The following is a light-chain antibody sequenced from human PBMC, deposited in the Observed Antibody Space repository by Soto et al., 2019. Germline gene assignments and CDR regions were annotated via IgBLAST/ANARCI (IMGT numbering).Light chain of an antibody. Sequence: DIQMTQSPSSLSASVGDRVTITCRASQSISPYLNWYQQKPGKAPNLLICSASILESGVPSRFSGSGSGTEFTLTISSLQPDDFATYYCQQYNTYPWTFGQGTKVDI. J-gene: IGKJ1*01. CDR3: QQYNTYPWT. CDR1: QSISPY. V-gene: IGKV1-5*01. CDR2: SAS.